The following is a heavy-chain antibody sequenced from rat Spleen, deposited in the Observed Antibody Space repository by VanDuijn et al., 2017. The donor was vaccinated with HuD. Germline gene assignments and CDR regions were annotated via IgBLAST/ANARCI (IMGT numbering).Heavy chain of an antibody. CDR3: ATDGYYDGTYYSVYVMDA. D-gene: IGHD1-12*02. CDR1: GFTFNYYW. CDR2: ITNAAGKV. V-gene: IGHV5-31*01. Sequence: EVQLVESGGGLVQPGRSLKLSCVASGFTFNYYWMTWIRQAPGKGLEWVASITNAAGKVHYPDSVKGRFTISRDNAKSTLYLQMDSLRSEDTATYYCATDGYYDGTYYSVYVMDAWGQGASVTVSS. J-gene: IGHJ4*01.